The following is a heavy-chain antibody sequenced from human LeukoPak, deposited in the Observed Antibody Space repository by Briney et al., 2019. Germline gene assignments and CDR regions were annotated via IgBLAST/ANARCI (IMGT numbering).Heavy chain of an antibody. V-gene: IGHV4-34*01. Sequence: SETLSLTCAVYGGSLSGYYWSWIRQPPGKGLEWIGGINHSGSTNYNPSLKSRVTISVDTSKNQFSLKLSSVTAADTAVYYCARGLIWFGELSTPFDYWGQGTLVTVSS. D-gene: IGHD3-10*01. CDR2: INHSGST. CDR1: GGSLSGYY. J-gene: IGHJ4*02. CDR3: ARGLIWFGELSTPFDY.